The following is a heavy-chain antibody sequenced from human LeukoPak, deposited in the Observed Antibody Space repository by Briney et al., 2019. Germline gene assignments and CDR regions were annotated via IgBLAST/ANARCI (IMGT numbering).Heavy chain of an antibody. D-gene: IGHD4-17*01. CDR3: ARALNDYGDYMVRWFDP. CDR1: GGSISSYY. Sequence: KPSETLSLTCTVSGGSISSYYWSWIRQPPGKGLKWIGYIYYSGSTNYNPSLKSRVTISVDTSKNLFSLKLSSVTAADTAVYYCARALNDYGDYMVRWFDPWGQGTLVTVSS. CDR2: IYYSGST. V-gene: IGHV4-59*01. J-gene: IGHJ5*02.